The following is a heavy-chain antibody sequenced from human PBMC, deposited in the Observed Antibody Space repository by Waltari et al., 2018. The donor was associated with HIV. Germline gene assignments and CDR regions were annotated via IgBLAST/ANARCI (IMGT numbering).Heavy chain of an antibody. Sequence: QVQLQESGPGLVTPSETLSLTCTVSGDPITGYYWSWVRQPPGKGLEWIGHIYYSGSTTYNPSLKSRVTISVDTSKNQLSLKLSSVTAADTAVFYCARHYNFWSGYYGALEYWGQGALVTVSS. CDR3: ARHYNFWSGYYGALEY. D-gene: IGHD3-3*01. CDR1: GDPITGYY. J-gene: IGHJ4*02. V-gene: IGHV4-59*01. CDR2: IYYSGST.